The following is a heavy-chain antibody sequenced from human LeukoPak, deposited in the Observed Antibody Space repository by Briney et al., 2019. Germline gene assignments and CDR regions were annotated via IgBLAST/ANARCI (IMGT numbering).Heavy chain of an antibody. Sequence: PSETLSLTCAVYGGSFSGYYWSWIRQPPGKGLEWIGEINHSGSTNYNPSLKSRVTISVDTSKNQFSLKLSSVTAADTAVYYCARGGFGGYDGPATTVTTPFDYWGQGTLVTVSS. CDR1: GGSFSGYY. CDR2: INHSGST. CDR3: ARGGFGGYDGPATTVTTPFDY. J-gene: IGHJ4*02. D-gene: IGHD4-17*01. V-gene: IGHV4-34*01.